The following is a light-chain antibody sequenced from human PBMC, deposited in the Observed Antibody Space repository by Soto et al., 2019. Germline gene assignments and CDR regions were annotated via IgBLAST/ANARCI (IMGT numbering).Light chain of an antibody. CDR3: QSGSV. J-gene: IGLJ2*01. CDR1: SSNIGAGYD. Sequence: QPVLTQPPSVSGAPGQRVTISCAGSSSNIGAGYDVHWYQQLPGTAPKLLIYDNTNRPSGVPDRFSGSKSGTSASLAVTGLQAEDEADYYCQSGSVFGGGTKLTVL. V-gene: IGLV1-40*01. CDR2: DNT.